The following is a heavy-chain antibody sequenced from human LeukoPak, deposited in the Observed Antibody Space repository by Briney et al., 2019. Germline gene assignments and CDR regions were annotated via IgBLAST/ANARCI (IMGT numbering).Heavy chain of an antibody. CDR2: IRGNGEI. CDR1: GLSFSSFA. J-gene: IGHJ4*02. D-gene: IGHD3-16*01. Sequence: GGSLRLSCAASGLSFSSFAMSWVRQGPARGLEWVSSIRGNGEIFYADSVKGRFTLSSDSSRNTVYFQLNNLRVEDTAIYYCARASWVSSTDAVRWGQGTLVTVSS. CDR3: ARASWVSSTDAVR. V-gene: IGHV3-23*01.